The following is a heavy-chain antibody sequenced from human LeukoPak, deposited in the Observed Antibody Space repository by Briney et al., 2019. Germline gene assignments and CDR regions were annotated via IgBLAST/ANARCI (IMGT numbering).Heavy chain of an antibody. CDR2: LNHSGST. Sequence: PSETVSLNCAGYGGSFSGYYWSWIRQPPGKGLEWIGELNHSGSTNYNPSLKSRVTISVDTSKNQFSLKLSSVAAADTAVYYCAGRGGGSYGGLGYWGQGTLVTVSS. CDR1: GGSFSGYY. D-gene: IGHD1-26*01. CDR3: AGRGGGSYGGLGY. V-gene: IGHV4-34*01. J-gene: IGHJ4*02.